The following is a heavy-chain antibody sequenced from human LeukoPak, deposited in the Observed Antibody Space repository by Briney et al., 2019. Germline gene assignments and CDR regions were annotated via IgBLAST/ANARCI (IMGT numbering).Heavy chain of an antibody. CDR3: ARSREHKYEVDY. CDR1: GGSFSGYY. V-gene: IGHV4-34*01. Sequence: SETLSLTXAVYGGSFSGYYWSWIRQPPGKGLEWIGEINHSGSTNYNPSLKSRVTISVDTSKNQFSLKLSSVTAADTAVYYCARSREHKYEVDYWGQGTLVTVSS. J-gene: IGHJ4*02. D-gene: IGHD1/OR15-1a*01. CDR2: INHSGST.